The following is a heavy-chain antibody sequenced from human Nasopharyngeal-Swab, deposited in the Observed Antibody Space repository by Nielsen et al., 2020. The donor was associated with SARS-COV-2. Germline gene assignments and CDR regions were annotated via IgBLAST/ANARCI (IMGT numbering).Heavy chain of an antibody. CDR2: INPHSRGT. CDR1: GYTLTGYY. Sequence: ASVKVSCKASGYTLTGYYMLWVRQAPGQGLEWMGWINPHSRGTKYAQKFQGRVTMTSDTSINTAYMELRRLRSDDTAVYYCARDDYGDYGYFGHWGQGTLVTVSS. V-gene: IGHV1-2*02. CDR3: ARDDYGDYGYFGH. D-gene: IGHD4-17*01. J-gene: IGHJ4*02.